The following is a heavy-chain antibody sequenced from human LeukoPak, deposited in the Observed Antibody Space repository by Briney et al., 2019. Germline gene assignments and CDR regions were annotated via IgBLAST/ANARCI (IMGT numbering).Heavy chain of an antibody. CDR3: ARVGQHSTGYYRIFDY. Sequence: SETLSLTCTVAGGSISSYYWSWIRQPAGKGLEWIGRIYGSWSTNYNPSLKSRVTISVDKSKNQFSLKLTSVTAADTAVYYCARVGQHSTGYYRIFDYWGQGTLVTVSS. J-gene: IGHJ4*02. CDR1: GGSISSYY. D-gene: IGHD3-22*01. CDR2: IYGSWST. V-gene: IGHV4-4*07.